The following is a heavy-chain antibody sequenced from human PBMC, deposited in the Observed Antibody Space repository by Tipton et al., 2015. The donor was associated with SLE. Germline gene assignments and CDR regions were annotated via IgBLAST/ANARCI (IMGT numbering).Heavy chain of an antibody. CDR3: ATHRRWSSPLDS. CDR1: DYSFSSYG. D-gene: IGHD2-15*01. CDR2: FSPYSGNT. J-gene: IGHJ5*01. V-gene: IGHV1-18*01. Sequence: QLVQSGAEVKKTGSSVKVSCKASDYSFSSYGISWVRQAPGQGLEWIGWFSPYSGNTNPAQNLQGRVTMTADTSTSTAYMELRSLRSDDTAVYYCATHRRWSSPLDSWGQGTLVTVSS.